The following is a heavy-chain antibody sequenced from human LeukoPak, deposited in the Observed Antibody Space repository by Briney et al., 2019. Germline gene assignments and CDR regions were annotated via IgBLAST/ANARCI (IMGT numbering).Heavy chain of an antibody. CDR2: IYHSGST. Sequence: SETLSLTCAVYGGSFSGYYWSWIRQPPGKGLEWIGEIYHSGSTNYNPSLKSRATISVDTSKNQFSLKLSSVTAADTAVYYCAXXXXXXXXXXXTQQNNWFDPWGQGTLVTVSS. D-gene: IGHD1/OR15-1a*01. J-gene: IGHJ5*02. CDR3: AXXXXXXXXXXXTQQNNWFDP. CDR1: GGSFSGYY. V-gene: IGHV4-34*01.